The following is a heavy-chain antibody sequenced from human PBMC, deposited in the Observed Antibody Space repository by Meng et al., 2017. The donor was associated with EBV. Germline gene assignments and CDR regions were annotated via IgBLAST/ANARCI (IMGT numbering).Heavy chain of an antibody. CDR3: TRMSSPLDY. J-gene: IGHJ4*02. CDR1: GFTFSGSA. D-gene: IGHD2-2*01. Sequence: VQLVDAGGGLVPPWGSLKLSCAPSGFTFSGSAMHWVRQASGKGLELVGRIRSKAKSYATAYAASVKGRFTISRDDSKNTAYLQMNSLKPEDTAVYYCTRMSSPLDYWGQGTLVTVAS. CDR2: IRSKAKSYAT. V-gene: IGHV3-73*02.